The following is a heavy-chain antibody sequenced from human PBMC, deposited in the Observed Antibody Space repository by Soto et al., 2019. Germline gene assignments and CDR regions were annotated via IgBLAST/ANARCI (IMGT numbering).Heavy chain of an antibody. CDR2: INPNSVGT. J-gene: IGHJ3*02. CDR1: GYTFTGHY. V-gene: IGHV1-2*02. D-gene: IGHD3-10*01. Sequence: GASVKVSCKASGYTFTGHYMHWVRQAPGQGLEWMGWINPNSVGTTYAQKFQGRVTMTRDTSISTAYMELSRLRSDATAVYCCAREPMVRAAPGFDIWGQGTMVTVSS. CDR3: AREPMVRAAPGFDI.